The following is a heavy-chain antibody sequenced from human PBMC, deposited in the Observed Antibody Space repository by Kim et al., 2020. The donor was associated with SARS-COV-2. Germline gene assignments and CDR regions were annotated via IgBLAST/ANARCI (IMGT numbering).Heavy chain of an antibody. D-gene: IGHD6-19*01. CDR2: IDPSDSYT. CDR3: ASTVAGTQGYYYYYYGMDV. V-gene: IGHV5-10-1*01. J-gene: IGHJ6*02. CDR1: GYSFTSYW. Sequence: GESLKISCKGSGYSFTSYWISWVRQMPGKGLEWMGRIDPSDSYTNYSPSFQGHVTISADKSISTAYLQWSSLKASDTAMYYCASTVAGTQGYYYYYYGMDVWGQGTTVTVSS.